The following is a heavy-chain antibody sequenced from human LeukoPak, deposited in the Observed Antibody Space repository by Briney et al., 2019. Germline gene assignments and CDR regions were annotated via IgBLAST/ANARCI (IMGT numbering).Heavy chain of an antibody. V-gene: IGHV3-48*01. CDR2: INEGSNNI. D-gene: IGHD5-24*01. J-gene: IGHJ4*02. Sequence: GGSLRLSCAASGFTFRRYSMNWIRQAPGKGLEWISYINEGSNNIFYADSVKGRFTISRDNAKNSLHLQMNSLRVDDTAVYYCARDDLTNGYNGNFWGQGTLVTVSS. CDR1: GFTFRRYS. CDR3: ARDDLTNGYNGNF.